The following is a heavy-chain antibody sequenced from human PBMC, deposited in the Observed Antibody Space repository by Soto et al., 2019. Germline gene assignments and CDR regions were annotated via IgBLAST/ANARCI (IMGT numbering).Heavy chain of an antibody. V-gene: IGHV3-64D*06. Sequence: GGSLKLSCGDSGFPCKNYAMSWVRQAPGKGLEWVSGISSNGGSTYYADSVKDRFTISRDNSKNTLYLQMSSLRDEDTTVYDCVSRIASSYGAFDYWGQRTLVTVSP. CDR3: VSRIASSYGAFDY. J-gene: IGHJ4*02. CDR1: GFPCKNYA. D-gene: IGHD2-2*01. CDR2: ISSNGGST.